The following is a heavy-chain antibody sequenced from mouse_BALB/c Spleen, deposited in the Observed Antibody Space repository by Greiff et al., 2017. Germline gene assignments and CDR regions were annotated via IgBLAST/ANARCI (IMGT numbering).Heavy chain of an antibody. Sequence: VKLVESGPGLVQPSQSLSITCTVSGFSLTSYGVHWVRQSPGKGLEWLGVIWSGGSTDYNAAFISRLSISKDNSKSQVFFKMNSLQANDTAIYYCARNFGNYDYYYAMDYWGQGTSVTVSS. CDR1: GFSLTSYG. V-gene: IGHV2-2*02. D-gene: IGHD2-1*01. CDR2: IWSGGST. J-gene: IGHJ4*01. CDR3: ARNFGNYDYYYAMDY.